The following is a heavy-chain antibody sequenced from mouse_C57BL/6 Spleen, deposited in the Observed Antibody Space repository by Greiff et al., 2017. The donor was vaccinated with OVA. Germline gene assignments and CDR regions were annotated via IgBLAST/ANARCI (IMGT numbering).Heavy chain of an antibody. CDR1: GFTFSSYG. J-gene: IGHJ3*01. CDR3: ARQRGYDGAWFAY. CDR2: ISSGGSYT. Sequence: EVNVVESGGDLVKPGGSLKLSCAASGFTFSSYGMSWVRQTPDKRLEWVATISSGGSYTYYPDSVKGRFTISRDNAKNTLYLQMSSLKSEDTAMYYCARQRGYDGAWFAYWGQGTLVTVSA. D-gene: IGHD2-2*01. V-gene: IGHV5-6*01.